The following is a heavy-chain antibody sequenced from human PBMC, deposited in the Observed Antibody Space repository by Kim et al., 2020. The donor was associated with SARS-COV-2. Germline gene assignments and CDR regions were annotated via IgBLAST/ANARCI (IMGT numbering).Heavy chain of an antibody. CDR2: ST. CDR3: ARDHSSSSFL. Sequence: STYYADSVKGRFTISRDNSKNTLYLQMNSLRAEDTAVYYCARDHSSSSFLWGQGTLVTVSS. J-gene: IGHJ4*02. V-gene: IGHV3-66*01. D-gene: IGHD6-6*01.